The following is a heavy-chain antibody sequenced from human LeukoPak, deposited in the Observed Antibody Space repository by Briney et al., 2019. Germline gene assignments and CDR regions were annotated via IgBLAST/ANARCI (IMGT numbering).Heavy chain of an antibody. V-gene: IGHV3-20*04. CDR1: GFTFDDYG. D-gene: IGHD2-15*01. J-gene: IGHJ4*02. CDR2: IHWNGGST. CDR3: ASSEVYCSGGSCSQGFDY. Sequence: GGSLRLSCAASGFTFDDYGMSWVRQAPGKGLEWVAGIHWNGGSTGYVDSVKGRFTISRDNAKNSLYLQMNSLRAEDTAVYYCASSEVYCSGGSCSQGFDYWGQGTLVTVSS.